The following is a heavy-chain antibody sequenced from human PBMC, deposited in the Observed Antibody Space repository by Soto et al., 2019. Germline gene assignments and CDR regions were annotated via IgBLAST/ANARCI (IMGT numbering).Heavy chain of an antibody. Sequence: ASVKVSCKASGYTFTSYGISWLRQAPGQGLEWMGWISAYNGNTNYAQKLQGRVTMTTDTSTSTAYMELRSLRSDDAAVYYCARVGSYWEYYYYGMDVWGQGTTVTVSS. D-gene: IGHD1-26*01. CDR3: ARVGSYWEYYYYGMDV. CDR2: ISAYNGNT. J-gene: IGHJ6*02. V-gene: IGHV1-18*01. CDR1: GYTFTSYG.